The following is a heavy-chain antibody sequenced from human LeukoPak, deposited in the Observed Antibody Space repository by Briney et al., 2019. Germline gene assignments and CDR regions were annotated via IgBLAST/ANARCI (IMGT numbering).Heavy chain of an antibody. D-gene: IGHD2-8*01. CDR1: GYSISSGYY. CDR3: ARGYCTDEICQVFPC. J-gene: IGHJ4*02. V-gene: IGHV4-38-2*02. CDR2: ISYSGRT. Sequence: PSETLSLTCTVSGYSISSGYYWSWIRQTPGKGLEWIGYISYSGRTDYGPSLKSRVTMSLDTSKNQFSLKLSSVTAADTGVYYCARGYCTDEICQVFPCWGQGTLVTVSS.